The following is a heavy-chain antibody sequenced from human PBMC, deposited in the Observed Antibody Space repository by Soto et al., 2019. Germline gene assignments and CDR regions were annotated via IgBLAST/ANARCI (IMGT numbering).Heavy chain of an antibody. CDR1: GYTFTSYG. J-gene: IGHJ4*02. CDR3: AAGYSSSWYLASFDY. CDR2: ISAYNGNT. Sequence: ASVKVSCKASGYTFTSYGISWVRQAPGQGLEWMGWISAYNGNTNYAQKLQGRVTMTTDTSTSTAYMELSSLRSEDTAVYYCAAGYSSSWYLASFDYWGQGNLVTVSS. V-gene: IGHV1-18*01. D-gene: IGHD6-13*01.